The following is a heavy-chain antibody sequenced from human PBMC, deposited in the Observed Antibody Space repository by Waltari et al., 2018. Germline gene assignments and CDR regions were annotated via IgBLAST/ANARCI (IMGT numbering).Heavy chain of an antibody. CDR2: IYYTGSA. D-gene: IGHD3-3*01. J-gene: IGHJ5*02. CDR3: ARLPRYDFWT. V-gene: IGHV4-39*01. CDR1: GCSISTNNYY. Sequence: QLQLQESGPGLVKPSATLSLTCTVSGCSISTNNYYWGWFRQPPGKGLEWIANIYYTGSASYNPSLKSRVTVSVDTSKSQFSLKLSSVTAADTAVYYCARLPRYDFWTWGQGTLVTVSS.